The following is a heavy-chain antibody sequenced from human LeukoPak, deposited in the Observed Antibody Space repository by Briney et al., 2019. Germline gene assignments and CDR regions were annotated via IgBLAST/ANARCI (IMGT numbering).Heavy chain of an antibody. CDR1: GFTFSSYG. D-gene: IGHD6-19*01. J-gene: IGHJ4*02. CDR3: ARISAPGTSGWYFGY. Sequence: GGALRLSCAASGFTFSSYGMNWVRQAPGKGLEWVSYISTSSNRIDYADSVKGRFTMSRDNAKNLLYLQMNSLRDEDTAMYYCARISAPGTSGWYFGYWGQGTLVTVSS. CDR2: ISTSSNRI. V-gene: IGHV3-48*02.